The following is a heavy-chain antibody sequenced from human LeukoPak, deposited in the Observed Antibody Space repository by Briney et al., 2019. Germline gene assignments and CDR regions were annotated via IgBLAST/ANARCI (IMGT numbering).Heavy chain of an antibody. CDR1: GGTFSSYA. D-gene: IGHD2-15*01. CDR2: IIPIFGTA. Sequence: SVKVSCKASGGTFSSYAISWVRQAPGQGLEWMGGIIPIFGTANYAQKFQGRVTITADESTSTAYMELSSLRSEDTAVYYCARHPGYCSGGSCYYYYYYGMDVWGKGPRSPSPQ. V-gene: IGHV1-69*13. CDR3: ARHPGYCSGGSCYYYYYYGMDV. J-gene: IGHJ6*04.